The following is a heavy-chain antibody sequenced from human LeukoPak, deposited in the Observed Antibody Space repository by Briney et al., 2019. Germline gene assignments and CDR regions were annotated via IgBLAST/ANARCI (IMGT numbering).Heavy chain of an antibody. J-gene: IGHJ4*02. Sequence: QPGGSLRLSCAASGFTSSSYGMNWVRQAPGKGLEWVSGISGSGGTTYYADSVKGRFTISRDNSKNSLSLQVSSLRAEDTAVYYCAKTNGYYSDWGQGTLVTVSS. D-gene: IGHD3-22*01. CDR2: ISGSGGTT. CDR3: AKTNGYYSD. V-gene: IGHV3-23*01. CDR1: GFTSSSYG.